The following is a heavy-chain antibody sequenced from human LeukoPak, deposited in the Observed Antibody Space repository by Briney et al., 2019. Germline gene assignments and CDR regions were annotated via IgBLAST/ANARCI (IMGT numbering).Heavy chain of an antibody. V-gene: IGHV3-23*01. CDR3: AKDRFAAGSGSYVDY. D-gene: IGHD3-10*01. CDR1: GFTFSSYA. J-gene: IGHJ4*02. Sequence: GGSLRLSCAASGFTFSSYAMSWVRQAPEKGLEWVSAISGSGGSTYYADSVKGRFTISRDNSKNTLYLQMNSLRAEDTAVYYCAKDRFAAGSGSYVDYWGQGTLVTVSS. CDR2: ISGSGGST.